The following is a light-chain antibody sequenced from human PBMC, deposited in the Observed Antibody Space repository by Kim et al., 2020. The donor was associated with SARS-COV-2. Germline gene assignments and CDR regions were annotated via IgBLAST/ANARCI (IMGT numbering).Light chain of an antibody. CDR2: DVS. CDR3: LLYYSGPRV. Sequence: PGRTVTLTFASSTGAVTIGHFPYWFQQKPGQAPTTLIYDVSNKHSCTPARFSGSLLGGKAALTLSGAQPEDEAEYYCLLYYSGPRVFGGGTKVTVL. J-gene: IGLJ3*02. V-gene: IGLV7-46*01. CDR1: TGAVTIGHF.